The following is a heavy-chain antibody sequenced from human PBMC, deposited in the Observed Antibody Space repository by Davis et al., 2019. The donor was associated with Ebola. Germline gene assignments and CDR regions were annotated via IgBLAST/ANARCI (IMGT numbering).Heavy chain of an antibody. CDR3: VRDPALVVTGGGWFFGL. Sequence: PGGSLRLSCAASGFTFSRNSLNWVRQAPGKGLEWVSFISSSSNYIYYADSVKGRFIVSRDNAKNSLYLQMNSLRAEDTAVYYCVRDPALVVTGGGWFFGLWGRGTLVTVSS. V-gene: IGHV3-21*01. CDR1: GFTFSRNS. CDR2: ISSSSNYI. D-gene: IGHD2-21*02. J-gene: IGHJ2*01.